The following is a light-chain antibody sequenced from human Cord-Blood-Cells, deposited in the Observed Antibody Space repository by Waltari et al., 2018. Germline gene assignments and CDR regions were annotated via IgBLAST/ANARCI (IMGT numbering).Light chain of an antibody. J-gene: IGKJ4*02. V-gene: IGKV3-11*01. CDR1: QSVSSY. CDR2: DAS. CDR3: QQRSNWPLT. Sequence: EILLTQSPATLSLSPCERATLSCRASQSVSSYLAWYQQKPGQSPRLLIYDASNRATGIPARFSGSGSGTEFTLTISSLEPEDFAVYYCQQRSNWPLTFGGGTKVEIK.